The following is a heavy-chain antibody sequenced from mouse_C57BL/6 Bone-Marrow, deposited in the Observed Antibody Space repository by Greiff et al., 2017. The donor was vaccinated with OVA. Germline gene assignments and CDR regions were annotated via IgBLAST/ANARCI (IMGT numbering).Heavy chain of an antibody. J-gene: IGHJ2*01. CDR3: AGDPDGYYIFDY. CDR1: GFPITSGYY. V-gene: IGHV12-3*01. Sequence: VQLVESGPGLVKPSQSLFLTCSITGFPITSGYYWIWIRQSPGKPLEWMGYITHSGETFYNPSLQSPISITRETSKNQFFLQLNSVTTEDTAMYYCAGDPDGYYIFDYWGQGTTLTVSS. CDR2: ITHSGET. D-gene: IGHD2-3*01.